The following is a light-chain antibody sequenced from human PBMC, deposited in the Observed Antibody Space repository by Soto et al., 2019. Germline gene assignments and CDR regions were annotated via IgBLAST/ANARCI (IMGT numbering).Light chain of an antibody. J-gene: IGLJ1*01. CDR3: SSYTSSSTLV. V-gene: IGLV2-14*01. CDR2: EVS. Sequence: QSALTQPASVSGSPGQSITISCTGTSSDFGGYNYVSWYLHHPGKAPKLMIYEVSNRPSGVSNRFSGSKSGNTASLTISGLQAEDEADYYCSSYTSSSTLVFGTGTNPTVL. CDR1: SSDFGGYNY.